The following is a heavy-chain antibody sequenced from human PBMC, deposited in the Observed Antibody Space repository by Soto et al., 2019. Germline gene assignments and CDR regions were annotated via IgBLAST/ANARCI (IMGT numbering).Heavy chain of an antibody. Sequence: GGSLRLSCAASGFTFSRYAMSWVRQAPGKGLEWVSSISTSDHTTYYADSVKGRFTISTDNSKNTLYVQMNGLRVEDTAVYYCTRDLMDVVPPADDFFDPWGQGIQVTVSS. CDR2: ISTSDHTT. V-gene: IGHV3-23*01. J-gene: IGHJ5*02. D-gene: IGHD2-2*01. CDR3: TRDLMDVVPPADDFFDP. CDR1: GFTFSRYA.